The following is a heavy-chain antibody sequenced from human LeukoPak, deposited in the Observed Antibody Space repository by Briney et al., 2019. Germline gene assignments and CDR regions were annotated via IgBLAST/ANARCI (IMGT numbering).Heavy chain of an antibody. J-gene: IGHJ4*02. D-gene: IGHD6-19*01. CDR2: IYYSGST. CDR3: ARVIAVAGRGDYFDY. V-gene: IGHV4-59*01. CDR1: GGSISSYY. Sequence: SETLSLTCTVSGGSISSYYWSWIRQPPGKGLEWIGYIYYSGSTNYNPSLKSRVTISVDTSKNQFSLKLSSVPAADTAVYYCARVIAVAGRGDYFDYWGQGTLVTVSS.